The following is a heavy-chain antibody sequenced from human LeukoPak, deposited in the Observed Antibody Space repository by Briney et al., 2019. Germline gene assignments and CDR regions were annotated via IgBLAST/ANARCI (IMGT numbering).Heavy chain of an antibody. CDR3: ARGAGVLLWFGEMDV. J-gene: IGHJ6*02. CDR2: ISSSSSYI. V-gene: IGHV3-21*01. CDR1: GFTFRSYS. D-gene: IGHD3-10*01. Sequence: GGSLRLSCAASGFTFRSYSMNWVRQAPGKGLEWVSSISSSSSYIYYADSVKGRFTISRDNSKNTLYLQMNSLRAEDTAVYYCARGAGVLLWFGEMDVWGQGTTVTVSS.